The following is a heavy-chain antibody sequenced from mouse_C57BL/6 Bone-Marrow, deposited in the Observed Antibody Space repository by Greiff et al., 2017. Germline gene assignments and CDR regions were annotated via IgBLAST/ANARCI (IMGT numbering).Heavy chain of an antibody. Sequence: VQLQQSGAELARPGASVKLSCKASGYTFTSYGISWVKQRTGQGLEWIGEIYPRSGNTYYNEKFKGKATLTADKYSSTAYMELRSLTSEDSAVYLCAREGLGRYYFDYWGQGTTLTVSS. V-gene: IGHV1-81*01. CDR2: IYPRSGNT. D-gene: IGHD4-1*01. CDR1: GYTFTSYG. CDR3: AREGLGRYYFDY. J-gene: IGHJ2*01.